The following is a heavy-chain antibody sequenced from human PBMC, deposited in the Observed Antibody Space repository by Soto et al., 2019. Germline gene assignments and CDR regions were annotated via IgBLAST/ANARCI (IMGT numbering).Heavy chain of an antibody. V-gene: IGHV3-9*01. Sequence: EVQLVESGGGLVQPGRSLRLSCAASGFTFDDYAMHWVRQAPGKGLEWVSGISWNSGSIGYAESVKGRFTISRDNAKNSLYLQMNSLRAEDTALYYCAKGDRNWNDAYFDYWGQGTLVTVSS. J-gene: IGHJ4*02. D-gene: IGHD1-1*01. CDR2: ISWNSGSI. CDR1: GFTFDDYA. CDR3: AKGDRNWNDAYFDY.